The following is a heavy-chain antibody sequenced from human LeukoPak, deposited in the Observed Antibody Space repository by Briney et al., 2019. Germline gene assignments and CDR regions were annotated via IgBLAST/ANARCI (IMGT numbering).Heavy chain of an antibody. J-gene: IGHJ4*02. CDR2: IYSGGST. CDR3: AKERILEWLFYFDY. V-gene: IGHV3-53*01. CDR1: GLTVSGNF. D-gene: IGHD3-3*01. Sequence: GGSLRLSCAASGLTVSGNFMSWVRQAPGKGPEWVSVIYSGGSTYYADSVKGRFTISRDNSKNTLYLQMNSLRAEDTAVYYCAKERILEWLFYFDYWGQGTLVTVSS.